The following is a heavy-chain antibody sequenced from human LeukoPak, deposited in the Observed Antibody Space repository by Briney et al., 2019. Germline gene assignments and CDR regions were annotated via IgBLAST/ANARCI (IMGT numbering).Heavy chain of an antibody. D-gene: IGHD1-1*01. CDR3: AREYNWNDCYFDY. V-gene: IGHV3-7*03. CDR1: GFIFSSYW. Sequence: GGSLRLSCAASGFIFSSYWMSWVRQAPGKGLEWVANIKQDGSEKYYVDSVKGRFTISRDNAKNSLYLQMNSLRAEDTAVYYCAREYNWNDCYFDYWGQGTPVAVSS. J-gene: IGHJ4*02. CDR2: IKQDGSEK.